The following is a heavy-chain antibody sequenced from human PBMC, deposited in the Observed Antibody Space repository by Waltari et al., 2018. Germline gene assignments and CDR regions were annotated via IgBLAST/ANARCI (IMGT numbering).Heavy chain of an antibody. D-gene: IGHD2-2*01. CDR3: AKGRSSTYYYYGMDV. V-gene: IGHV3-30*02. CDR1: GFTFSSYG. J-gene: IGHJ6*02. Sequence: QVQLVESGGGVVQPGGSLRLSCAASGFTFSSYGMHWVRQAPGKGLEWVAFIRDDGSNKNYADSVKGRFIITGDNSKNTLYLQMNSLRAEDTAVYYCAKGRSSTYYYYGMDVWGQGTTVTVSS. CDR2: IRDDGSNK.